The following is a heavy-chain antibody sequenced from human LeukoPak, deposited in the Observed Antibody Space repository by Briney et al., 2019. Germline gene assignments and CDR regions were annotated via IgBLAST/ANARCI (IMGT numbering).Heavy chain of an antibody. CDR3: ARQTGSGLFTLP. CDR2: MYYAGNT. V-gene: IGHV4-39*01. Sequence: SETLSLTCTVSGGSISSYYWGWIRQPPGKGPEWIGSMYYAGNTYYNASLKSRVTISIDTSKNQISLRLTSVTATDTAMYYCARQTGSGLFTLPGGQGTLVTVSS. CDR1: GGSISSYY. D-gene: IGHD3/OR15-3a*01. J-gene: IGHJ4*02.